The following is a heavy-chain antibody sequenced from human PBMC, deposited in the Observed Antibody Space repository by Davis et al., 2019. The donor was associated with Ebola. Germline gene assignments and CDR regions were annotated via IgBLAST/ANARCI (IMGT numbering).Heavy chain of an antibody. V-gene: IGHV3-73*01. Sequence: GESLKISCAASGFTFSGSAMHWVRQASGKGLEWVGRIRSKANSYATAYAASVKGRFTISRDDSKNTAYLQMNSLKTEDTAVYYCATKGQYYDSSGYYYGYWGQGTLVTVSS. J-gene: IGHJ4*02. CDR3: ATKGQYYDSSGYYYGY. D-gene: IGHD3-22*01. CDR1: GFTFSGSA. CDR2: IRSKANSYAT.